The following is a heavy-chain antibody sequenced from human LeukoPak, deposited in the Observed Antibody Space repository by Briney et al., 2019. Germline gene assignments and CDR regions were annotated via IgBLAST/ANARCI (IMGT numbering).Heavy chain of an antibody. Sequence: GGSLRLSCAASGFTFSSYVMHWVRQAPGKGLEWVAIISYDGSNEYYADSVKGRFTISRDNSKNTLYLQMNSLRVEDTALYYCAKRIVGAAPDYWGQGTLVTVSS. V-gene: IGHV3-30*04. CDR2: ISYDGSNE. CDR3: AKRIVGAAPDY. D-gene: IGHD1-26*01. CDR1: GFTFSSYV. J-gene: IGHJ4*02.